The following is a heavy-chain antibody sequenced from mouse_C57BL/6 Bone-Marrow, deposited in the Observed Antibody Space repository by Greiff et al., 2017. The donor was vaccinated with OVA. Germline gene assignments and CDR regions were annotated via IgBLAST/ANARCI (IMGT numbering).Heavy chain of an antibody. CDR1: GFTFTDYY. D-gene: IGHD1-1*01. CDR2: IRNKANGYTT. Sequence: EVMLVESGGGLVQPGGSLSLSCAASGFTFTDYYMSWVRQPPGKALEWLGFIRNKANGYTTEYSAAVKGRFTISRDNSQSILYLQMNALRAEDSATYYCARFTTVVGDYWGQGTTLTVSS. V-gene: IGHV7-3*01. CDR3: ARFTTVVGDY. J-gene: IGHJ2*01.